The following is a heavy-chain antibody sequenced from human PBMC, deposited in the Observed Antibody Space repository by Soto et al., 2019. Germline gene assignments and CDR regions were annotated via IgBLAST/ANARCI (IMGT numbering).Heavy chain of an antibody. V-gene: IGHV4-59*01. Sequence: SETLSLTCSVSCGSIIGSYWSWIRQSPGKGLEWLGYVYYTGSTNYSPSLRSRVSISVDTSKNEFSLRLSSVTAADTAVYFCARSVAVPGAHIDYWGQGTQVT. CDR3: ARSVAVPGAHIDY. CDR2: VYYTGST. CDR1: CGSIIGSY. D-gene: IGHD6-19*01. J-gene: IGHJ4*02.